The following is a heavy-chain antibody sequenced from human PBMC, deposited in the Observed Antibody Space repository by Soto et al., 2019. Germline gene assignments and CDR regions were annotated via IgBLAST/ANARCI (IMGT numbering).Heavy chain of an antibody. CDR1: GYTFSSYG. CDR3: ARVGYYCSIGCRKSRYYGMSG. D-gene: IGHD3-22*01. V-gene: IGHV1-18*01. CDR2: ISAHDGYT. J-gene: IGHJ6*02. Sequence: QVQLVQSGAEVKKPGASVKVSCKASGYTFSSYGINWVRQAPGQGLEWLGWISAHDGYTNYAQILKGRVSMTTDTSTKTASMDLSSLRSDDTGVYYGARVGYYCSIGCRKSRYYGMSGWGQGTSVTVSS.